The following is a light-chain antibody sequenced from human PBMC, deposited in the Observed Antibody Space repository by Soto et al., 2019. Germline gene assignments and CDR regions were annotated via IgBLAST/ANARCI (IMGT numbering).Light chain of an antibody. V-gene: IGLV1-40*01. J-gene: IGLJ3*02. Sequence: QSVLTQPPSVSGAPGQKVIISCTGSTSNIGAGYDVHWYQQLPGTAPKLLIYSNSNRPSGVPDRLSGSKSGTSASLALTGLQVEDEADYYCQSYDSSLSAAVFGGGTKLTVL. CDR2: SNS. CDR3: QSYDSSLSAAV. CDR1: TSNIGAGYD.